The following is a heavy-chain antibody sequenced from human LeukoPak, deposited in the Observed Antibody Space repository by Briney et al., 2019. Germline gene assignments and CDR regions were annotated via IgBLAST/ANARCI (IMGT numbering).Heavy chain of an antibody. D-gene: IGHD6-19*01. V-gene: IGHV3-23*01. CDR2: INDRGGYI. Sequence: GSLRLSCAASGFTFSMYSMAWVRQAPGKGLEWVSVINDRGGYIQDADSVKGRFTISRDNYQNTLSLQMNSLRAEDTAVYYCVRGRDRGIDVADDFDYWGQGTLVTVSS. CDR3: VRGRDRGIDVADDFDY. CDR1: GFTFSMYS. J-gene: IGHJ4*02.